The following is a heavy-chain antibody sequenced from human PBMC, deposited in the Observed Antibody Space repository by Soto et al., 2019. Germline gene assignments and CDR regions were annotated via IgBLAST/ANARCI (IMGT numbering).Heavy chain of an antibody. CDR2: INPNSGGT. V-gene: IGHV1-2*04. Sequence: ASVKVSCKASGYTFTGYYMHWVRQAPGQGLEWMGWINPNSGGTNYAQKFQGWVTMTRDTSISTAYMELSRLRSDDTAVYYCARAGAEYSGSDFDYWGQGTLVTVSS. J-gene: IGHJ4*02. CDR1: GYTFTGYY. D-gene: IGHD5-12*01. CDR3: ARAGAEYSGSDFDY.